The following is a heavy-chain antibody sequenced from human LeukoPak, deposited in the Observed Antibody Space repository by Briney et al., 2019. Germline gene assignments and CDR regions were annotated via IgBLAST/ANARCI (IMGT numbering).Heavy chain of an antibody. CDR2: ISSSSSYI. Sequence: MPGGSLRLSCAASGFTFSSYSMNWVRQAPGKGLEWVSSISSSSSYIYYADLVKGRFTISRDNAKNSLYLQMNSLRAEDTAVYYCAKDRGVFGVAYSLDYWGQGTLVTVSS. D-gene: IGHD3-3*01. J-gene: IGHJ4*02. V-gene: IGHV3-21*01. CDR1: GFTFSSYS. CDR3: AKDRGVFGVAYSLDY.